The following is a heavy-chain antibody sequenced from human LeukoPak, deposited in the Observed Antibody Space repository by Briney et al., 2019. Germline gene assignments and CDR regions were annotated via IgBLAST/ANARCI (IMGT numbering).Heavy chain of an antibody. V-gene: IGHV1-8*03. CDR2: MNPNSGNT. CDR3: AWCSSVAGRNKIYYYYGMDV. Sequence: AASVKVSCKASGGTFSSYDINWVRQATGQGLEWMGWMNPNSGNTGYAQKFQGRVTITRNTSISTAYMELSSLRSEDTAVYYCAWCSSVAGRNKIYYYYGMDVWGQGTTVTVSS. J-gene: IGHJ6*02. D-gene: IGHD6-19*01. CDR1: GGTFSSYD.